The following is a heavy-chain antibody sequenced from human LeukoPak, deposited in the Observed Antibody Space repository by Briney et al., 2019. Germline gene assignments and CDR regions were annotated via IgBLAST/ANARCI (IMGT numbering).Heavy chain of an antibody. V-gene: IGHV4-59*01. D-gene: IGHD5-18*01. CDR1: GGSISSYY. Sequence: SETLSLTCTVSGGSISSYYWSWIRQPPGKGLEWIGYIYYSGSTSYNPSLKSRVTISVDTSKNQFSLKLSSVTAADTAVYYCARTTEGGYTYGYFYYYYMDVWGKGTTVTISS. J-gene: IGHJ6*03. CDR3: ARTTEGGYTYGYFYYYYMDV. CDR2: IYYSGST.